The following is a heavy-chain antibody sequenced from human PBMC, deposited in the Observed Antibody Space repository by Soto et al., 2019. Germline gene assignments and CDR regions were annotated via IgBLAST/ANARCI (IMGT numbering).Heavy chain of an antibody. CDR3: AKDPDYYDSSGESYYYGMDV. V-gene: IGHV3-30*18. CDR1: GFTFSSYG. Sequence: AGGSLRLSCAASGFTFSSYGMHWVRQAPGKGLEWVAVISYDGSNKYYADTVKGRFTISRDNSKNTLYLQMNSLRAEDTAVYYCAKDPDYYDSSGESYYYGMDVWGQGTTVTVSS. CDR2: ISYDGSNK. D-gene: IGHD3-22*01. J-gene: IGHJ6*02.